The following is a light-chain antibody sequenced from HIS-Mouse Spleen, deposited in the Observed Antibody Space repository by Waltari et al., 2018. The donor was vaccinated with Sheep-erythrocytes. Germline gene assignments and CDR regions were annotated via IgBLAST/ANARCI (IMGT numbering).Light chain of an antibody. V-gene: IGKV2-30*02. Sequence: DVVMTQSPPSLPVTLGQPASISCRSSQSLVHSDGNTYLNWFQQRPGHSPRRLSYKVSNRDSGVPDRFSGSGSGTDFTLKISRVEAEDVGVYYCMQGTHWPPYTFGQGTKLEIK. CDR1: QSLVHSDGNTY. CDR3: MQGTHWPPYT. CDR2: KVS. J-gene: IGKJ2*01.